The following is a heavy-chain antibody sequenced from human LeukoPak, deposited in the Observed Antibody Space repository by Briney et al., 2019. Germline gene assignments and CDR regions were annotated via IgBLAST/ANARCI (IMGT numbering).Heavy chain of an antibody. Sequence: GGSLRLSCAASGFTFSSYWMSCVRQAPGKGLEWVANIKQDGSEKYYVDSVKGRFTISRDNAKNSLYLQMNSLRAEYTAVYYCARELVLLWFGELLPYYFDYWGQGTLVTVSS. CDR3: ARELVLLWFGELLPYYFDY. CDR1: GFTFSSYW. J-gene: IGHJ4*02. CDR2: IKQDGSEK. V-gene: IGHV3-7*01. D-gene: IGHD3-10*01.